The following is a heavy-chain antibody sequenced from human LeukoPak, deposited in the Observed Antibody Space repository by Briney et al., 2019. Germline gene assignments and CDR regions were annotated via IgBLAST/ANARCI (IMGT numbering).Heavy chain of an antibody. D-gene: IGHD6-13*01. CDR1: GYSFTSYW. CDR2: ICPGDSDT. V-gene: IGHV5-51*01. CDR3: ARHRAAAEGGALDY. Sequence: GESLKISCKGSGYSFTSYWIGWVRQMPGKGLEWMGIICPGDSDTRYSPSFQGQVTISADKSISAAYLQWSSLKASDNAMYYCARHRAAAEGGALDYWGQGTLVTVSS. J-gene: IGHJ4*02.